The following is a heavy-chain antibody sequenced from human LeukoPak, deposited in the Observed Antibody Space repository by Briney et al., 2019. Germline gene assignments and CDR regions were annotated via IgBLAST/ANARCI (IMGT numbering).Heavy chain of an antibody. CDR1: GGTFSSYA. CDR3: ARRRSYYDSSGYTFDI. D-gene: IGHD3-22*01. J-gene: IGHJ3*02. V-gene: IGHV1-69*13. CDR2: IIPIFGTK. Sequence: SVKVSCKASGGTFSSYALSWVQQAPGQGLEWMGGIIPIFGTKNYAQTFQGRVTITADESTSTAYMELSSLRSEDTAVYYCARRRSYYDSSGYTFDIWGQGTMVTVSS.